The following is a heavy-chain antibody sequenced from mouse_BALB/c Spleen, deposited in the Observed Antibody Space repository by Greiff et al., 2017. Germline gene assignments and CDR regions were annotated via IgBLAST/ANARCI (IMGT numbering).Heavy chain of an antibody. J-gene: IGHJ4*01. D-gene: IGHD2-2*01. CDR3: ARRGLRHAMDY. CDR1: GFTFSSFG. V-gene: IGHV5-17*02. Sequence: EVQLMESGGGLVQPGGSRKLSCAASGFTFSSFGMHWVRQAPEKGLEWVAYISSGSSTIYYADTVKGRFTISRDNPKNTLFLQMTSLRSEDTAMYYCARRGLRHAMDYWGQGTSVTVSS. CDR2: ISSGSSTI.